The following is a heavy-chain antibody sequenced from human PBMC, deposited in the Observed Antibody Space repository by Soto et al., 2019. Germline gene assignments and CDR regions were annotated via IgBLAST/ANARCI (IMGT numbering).Heavy chain of an antibody. D-gene: IGHD5-12*01. J-gene: IGHJ2*01. Sequence: QVQLVESGGGVVQPGRSLRLSCAASGFTFSSYAMHWVRQAPGKGLEWVAVISYDGSNKYYADSVKGRFTISRDNSKNTLYLQMNSLRAEDTAVYYCARDVPRGRDGYNYGWYFDLWGRGTLVTVSS. CDR1: GFTFSSYA. CDR3: ARDVPRGRDGYNYGWYFDL. CDR2: ISYDGSNK. V-gene: IGHV3-30-3*01.